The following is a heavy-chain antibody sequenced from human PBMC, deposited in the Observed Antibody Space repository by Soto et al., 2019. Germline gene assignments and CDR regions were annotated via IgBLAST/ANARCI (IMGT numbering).Heavy chain of an antibody. CDR1: GFTFSSYA. J-gene: IGHJ4*02. V-gene: IGHV3-23*01. Sequence: PGGSLRLSCAASGFTFSSYAMSWVRQAPGKGLEWVSAISISGGSTWYADSVKGRFTISRDNSKNTLYLQMNSLRAEDTAVYFCAKHNYGDYQVDYWGPGTLVTVSS. D-gene: IGHD4-17*01. CDR3: AKHNYGDYQVDY. CDR2: ISISGGST.